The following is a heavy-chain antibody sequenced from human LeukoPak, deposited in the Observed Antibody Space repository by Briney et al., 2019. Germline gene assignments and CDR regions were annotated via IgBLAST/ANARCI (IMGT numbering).Heavy chain of an antibody. J-gene: IGHJ3*02. D-gene: IGHD3-22*01. CDR3: ARDQGNYYDSSGYYYVAFDI. CDR2: INHSGST. CDR1: GGSFSGYY. V-gene: IGHV4-34*01. Sequence: SETLSLTCAVYGGSFSGYYWSWIRQPPGKGLEWIGEINHSGSTYYNPSLKSRVTISVDTSKNQFSLKLSSVTAADTAVYYCARDQGNYYDSSGYYYVAFDIWGQGTMVTVSS.